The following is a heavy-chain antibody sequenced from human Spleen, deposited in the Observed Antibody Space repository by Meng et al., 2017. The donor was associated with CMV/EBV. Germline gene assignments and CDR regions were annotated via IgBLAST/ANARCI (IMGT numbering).Heavy chain of an antibody. Sequence: SWSAAGFTFSRYSTTWFRQAPWKGLEWFSAISSSTMYISYADSVKGRLIISRYNANKSLYLQMNSLRAEDTAVYYCARSIGNWFDPWAQGTLVTVSS. CDR1: GFTFSRYS. CDR2: ISSSTMYI. J-gene: IGHJ5*02. V-gene: IGHV3-21*01. D-gene: IGHD3-22*01. CDR3: ARSIGNWFDP.